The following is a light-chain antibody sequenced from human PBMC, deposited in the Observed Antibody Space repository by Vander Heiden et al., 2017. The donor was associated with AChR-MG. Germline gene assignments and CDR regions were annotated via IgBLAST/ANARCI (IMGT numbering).Light chain of an antibody. CDR3: QAWDTIIV. CDR1: HLGDRF. CDR2: EDN. V-gene: IGLV3-1*01. Sequence: SSNLTQPPSVSVSPGQTANITCSGDHLGDRFASWYQQKAGQSPVLVIYEDNKRPSGIPERFSGSNSGNTATLTISGTQTIDEADYYCQAWDTIIVFGGGTKLTVL. J-gene: IGLJ3*02.